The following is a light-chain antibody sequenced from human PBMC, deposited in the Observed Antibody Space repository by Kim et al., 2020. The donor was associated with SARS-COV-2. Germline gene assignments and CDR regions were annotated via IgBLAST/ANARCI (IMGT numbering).Light chain of an antibody. J-gene: IGLJ2*01. Sequence: SSELTQDPAVSVALGQTVRITCQGDSLRTYYASWSQQKPGQAPVLVIYGKTNRPSGIPDRFSASSSGNTASLTITGAQAEEEADYYCNSLVSRGNVVFGG. CDR2: GKT. V-gene: IGLV3-19*01. CDR3: NSLVSRGNVV. CDR1: SLRTYY.